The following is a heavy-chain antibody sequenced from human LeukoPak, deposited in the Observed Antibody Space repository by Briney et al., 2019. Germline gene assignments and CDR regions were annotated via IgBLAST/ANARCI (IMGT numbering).Heavy chain of an antibody. CDR2: IIGHGTTT. J-gene: IGHJ5*02. Sequence: GGSLRLSCAASGFTFSTYEMNWVRQAPGKGLEWLSYIIGHGTTTQYADSVRDRFTSSRDNDKSSLYLQMNSLRADDTAVYYCVRDRGGTYSGDHLFDPWGQGTLVTVSS. CDR1: GFTFSTYE. V-gene: IGHV3-48*03. CDR3: VRDRGGTYSGDHLFDP. D-gene: IGHD1/OR15-1a*01.